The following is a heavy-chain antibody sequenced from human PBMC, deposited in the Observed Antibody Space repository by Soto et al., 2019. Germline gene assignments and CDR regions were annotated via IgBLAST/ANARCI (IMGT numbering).Heavy chain of an antibody. CDR2: IIPIFGTA. CDR3: ARARDYYDSSGYVYYYYGMDV. V-gene: IGHV1-69*01. Sequence: QVQLVQSGAEVKKPGSSVKVSCKASGGTFSSYAISWVRQAPGQGLEWMGGIIPIFGTANYAQKFQGRVTITADESTSTAYMELSSLRSEDTAVYYCARARDYYDSSGYVYYYYGMDVWGQGTTVTVSS. D-gene: IGHD3-22*01. CDR1: GGTFSSYA. J-gene: IGHJ6*02.